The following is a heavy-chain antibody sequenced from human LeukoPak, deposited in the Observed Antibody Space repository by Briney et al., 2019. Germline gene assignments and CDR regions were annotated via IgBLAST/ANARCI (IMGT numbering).Heavy chain of an antibody. V-gene: IGHV1-18*01. Sequence: ASVKVSCKASGYTFTSYGICWVRQAPGQGLEWMGWISAYNGNTNYAQKFQGRVTMTRDTSISTAYMELSRLRSDDTAVYYCASDIVVVPAAETDYWGQGTLVTVSS. J-gene: IGHJ4*02. CDR1: GYTFTSYG. CDR2: ISAYNGNT. D-gene: IGHD2-2*01. CDR3: ASDIVVVPAAETDY.